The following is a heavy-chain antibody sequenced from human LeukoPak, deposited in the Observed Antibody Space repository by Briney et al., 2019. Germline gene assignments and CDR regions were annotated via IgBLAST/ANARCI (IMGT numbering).Heavy chain of an antibody. CDR2: INHSGST. Sequence: QASETLSLTCAVYGGSFSGYYWSWIRQPPGKGLEWIGEINHSGSTNYNPSLKSRVTISVDTSKNQFSLKLSSVTAADTAVYYCAREGLPYYYYYMDVWGKGTTVTVSS. CDR1: GGSFSGYY. J-gene: IGHJ6*03. CDR3: AREGLPYYYYYMDV. V-gene: IGHV4-34*01.